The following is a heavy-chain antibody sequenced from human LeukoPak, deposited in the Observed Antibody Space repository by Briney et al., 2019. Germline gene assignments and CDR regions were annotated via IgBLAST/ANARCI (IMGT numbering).Heavy chain of an antibody. CDR2: ISYDGSNK. CDR3: AKERGIDY. J-gene: IGHJ4*02. D-gene: IGHD3-10*01. CDR1: GFTFSSYG. Sequence: GGSLRLSCAASGFTFSSYGMHWVRQAPGKGLEWVAVISYDGSNKYYADSVKGRFTISRDNSKNTLYLQMNSLRAEDTAVYYCAKERGIDYWGQGTLVTVSS. V-gene: IGHV3-30*18.